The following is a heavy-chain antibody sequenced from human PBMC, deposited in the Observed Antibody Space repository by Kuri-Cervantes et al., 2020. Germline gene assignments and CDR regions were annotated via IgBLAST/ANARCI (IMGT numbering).Heavy chain of an antibody. V-gene: IGHV1-2*04. CDR2: INPNSGGT. CDR1: GYTFTSYG. Sequence: ASVKVSCKASGYTFTSYGISWVRQAPGQGLEWMGWINPNSGGTNYAQKFQGWVTMTRDTSISTAYMELSSLRSEDTAVYYCARGVLRFLEWHEGARYYVDVWGKGTTVTVSS. D-gene: IGHD3-3*01. J-gene: IGHJ6*03. CDR3: ARGVLRFLEWHEGARYYVDV.